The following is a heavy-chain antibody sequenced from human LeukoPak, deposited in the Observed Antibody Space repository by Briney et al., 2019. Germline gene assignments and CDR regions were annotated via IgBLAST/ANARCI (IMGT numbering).Heavy chain of an antibody. CDR2: VYYNGNI. D-gene: IGHD4-17*01. CDR1: GGSISNYY. V-gene: IGHV4-59*01. J-gene: IGHJ4*02. Sequence: PSETLSLTCTVSGGSISNYYWTWIRQPPGRGLEWIGYVYYNGNINYNPSLKSRVTISVDTSKNQFSLKLSAVTTADTAVYYCARVVRNTVPDYWGQGTLVTVSS. CDR3: ARVVRNTVPDY.